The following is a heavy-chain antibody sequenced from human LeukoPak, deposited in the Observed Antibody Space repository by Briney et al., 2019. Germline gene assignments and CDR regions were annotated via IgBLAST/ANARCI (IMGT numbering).Heavy chain of an antibody. CDR3: ARDLGQYYYDSSGLGFDY. J-gene: IGHJ4*02. V-gene: IGHV3-74*01. D-gene: IGHD3-22*01. CDR1: GFTFSSYW. CDR2: INSDGSST. Sequence: GGSLRLSCAASGFTFSSYWMHWVRQAPGKGLVWVSRINSDGSSTSYADSVKGRFTISRDNAKNTLYLQMNSLRAEDTAVYYCARDLGQYYYDSSGLGFDYWGQGTPVTVSS.